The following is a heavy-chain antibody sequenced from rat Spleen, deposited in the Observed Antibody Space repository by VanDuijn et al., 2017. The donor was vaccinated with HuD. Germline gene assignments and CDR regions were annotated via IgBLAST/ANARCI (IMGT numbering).Heavy chain of an antibody. CDR3: ATDPYYSGPFDY. CDR1: GFTFSNYG. Sequence: EVQLVESDGGLVQPGRSLKLSCAASGFTFSNYGMHWIRQAPTKGLEWVASISPSGGSTYYRDSVKGRFTISRDNAKSTLYLQMDSLRSEDTATYYCATDPYYSGPFDYWGQGVMVTVSS. V-gene: IGHV5-19*01. D-gene: IGHD1-1*01. J-gene: IGHJ2*01. CDR2: ISPSGGST.